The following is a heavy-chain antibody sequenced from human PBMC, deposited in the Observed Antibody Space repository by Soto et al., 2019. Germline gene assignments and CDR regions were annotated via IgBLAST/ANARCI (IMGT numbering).Heavy chain of an antibody. Sequence: SETLSLTCTVSGGSISSGDYYWSWIRQPPGKGLEWIGYIYYSGSTYYNPSLKSRVTISVDTSKNQFSLKLSSVTAADTAVYYCARELIGSFGGFYYLDYWGQGTLVTVSS. V-gene: IGHV4-30-4*01. CDR3: ARELIGSFGGFYYLDY. CDR2: IYYSGST. J-gene: IGHJ4*02. CDR1: GGSISSGDYY. D-gene: IGHD2-15*01.